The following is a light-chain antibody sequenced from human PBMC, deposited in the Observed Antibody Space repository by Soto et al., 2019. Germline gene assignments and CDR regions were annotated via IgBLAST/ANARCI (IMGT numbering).Light chain of an antibody. Sequence: QSVLTQPASVSGSPRQSITISCTGTSSDVGGYNYVSWYQQHPGKAPKLMIYEVSNRPSGVSNRFSGANSGNTASLTISGVQAEDEADYYCSSYTSSSIDYVFGTGTKVTVL. V-gene: IGLV2-14*01. CDR2: EVS. CDR1: SSDVGGYNY. J-gene: IGLJ1*01. CDR3: SSYTSSSIDYV.